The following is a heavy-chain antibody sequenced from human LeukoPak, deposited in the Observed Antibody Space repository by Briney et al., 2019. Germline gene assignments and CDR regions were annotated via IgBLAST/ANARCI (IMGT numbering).Heavy chain of an antibody. CDR2: ISNSDDST. J-gene: IGHJ4*02. CDR3: AKATGYLL. CDR1: GFSFSSYT. V-gene: IGHV3-23*01. Sequence: GGSLRLSCAASGFSFSSYTMNWVRQAPGKGLEWVSTISNSDDSTYYADSVKGRFTISRDNSENTLFLRMNSLRAEDTAVYYCAKATGYLLWGQGTLVIVSS. D-gene: IGHD1-14*01.